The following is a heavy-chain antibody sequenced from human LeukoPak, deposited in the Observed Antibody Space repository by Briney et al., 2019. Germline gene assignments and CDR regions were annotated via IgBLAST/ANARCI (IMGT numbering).Heavy chain of an antibody. CDR3: AGLLPFDY. Sequence: GGSLRLSGAASGFTFSSYNINWVRQAPGKGLEWVSYISSSSSTIYYADSVKGRFTIARDNAKNSLYLQMNSLRTEDTAVYYCAGLLPFDYWGQGTLVTVSS. J-gene: IGHJ4*02. CDR1: GFTFSSYN. V-gene: IGHV3-48*01. D-gene: IGHD2-21*02. CDR2: ISSSSSTI.